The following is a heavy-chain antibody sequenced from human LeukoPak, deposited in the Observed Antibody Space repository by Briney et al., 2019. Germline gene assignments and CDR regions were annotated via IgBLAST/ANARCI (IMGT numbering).Heavy chain of an antibody. CDR3: ARDTVLTGIAVAGPDY. CDR2: ILYDGSNE. J-gene: IGHJ4*02. D-gene: IGHD6-19*01. CDR1: GFTFSSHG. Sequence: PGTSLRLSCAASGFTFSSHGMHWVRQAPGMGLEWVALILYDGSNEYYAVSVQGRFTISRDSSRNTLYLQMNSLRAEDTAVYYCARDTVLTGIAVAGPDYWGQGTLVTVSS. V-gene: IGHV3-30*03.